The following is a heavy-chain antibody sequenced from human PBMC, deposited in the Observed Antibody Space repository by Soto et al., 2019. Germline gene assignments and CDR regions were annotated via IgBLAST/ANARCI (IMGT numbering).Heavy chain of an antibody. J-gene: IGHJ5*02. V-gene: IGHV1-69*02. D-gene: IGHD2-15*01. Sequence: SVKVSCKASGGTFGSYTISWVRQAPGQGLEWMGRIIPILGIANYAQKFQGRVTITADKSTSTAYMELSSLRSEDTAVYYCARVGCSGGSCYSLNWFDPWGQGTLVTVSS. CDR2: IIPILGIA. CDR1: GGTFGSYT. CDR3: ARVGCSGGSCYSLNWFDP.